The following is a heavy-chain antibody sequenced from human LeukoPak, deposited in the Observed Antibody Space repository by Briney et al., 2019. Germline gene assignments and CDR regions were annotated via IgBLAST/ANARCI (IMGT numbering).Heavy chain of an antibody. CDR1: GFTVSNNY. D-gene: IGHD3-10*01. CDR3: ARVITMVRGVIILAYYFDY. Sequence: GGYLRLSCAASGFTVSNNYMSWVRYAPGKGLEGVSVIYSGGSTYYADSVKGRFTISRDNSKNTLYLQMNSLRAEDTAVYYCARVITMVRGVIILAYYFDYWGQGTLVTVSS. CDR2: IYSGGST. J-gene: IGHJ4*02. V-gene: IGHV3-66*01.